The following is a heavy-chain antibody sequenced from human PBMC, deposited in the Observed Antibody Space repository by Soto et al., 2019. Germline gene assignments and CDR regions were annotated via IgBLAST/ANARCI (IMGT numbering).Heavy chain of an antibody. D-gene: IGHD6-6*01. CDR1: GGSISSSSYY. Sequence: QLQLQESGPGLVKPSETLSLTCTVSGGSISSSSYYWGWIRQPPGKGLEWIGSIYYSGSTYYNPAPKSRVTISVDTSKNQFSLKLSSVTAADTAVYYCASGLAARRLCGMDVWGQGTTVTVSS. V-gene: IGHV4-39*01. J-gene: IGHJ6*02. CDR3: ASGLAARRLCGMDV. CDR2: IYYSGST.